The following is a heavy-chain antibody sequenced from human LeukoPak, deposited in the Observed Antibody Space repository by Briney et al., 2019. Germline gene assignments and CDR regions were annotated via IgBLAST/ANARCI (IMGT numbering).Heavy chain of an antibody. CDR1: AFTFSSYA. Sequence: PGGSLRLSCVASAFTFSSYAMIWGRQAPGKGLEWVSGIDGSGGNTYYAGSVKGRFTVSRDNSKNTLYLQMNSVRAEDTAVYYCAKGITDGGNGKYFDYWGQGTLVTVSS. D-gene: IGHD4-23*01. V-gene: IGHV3-23*01. CDR2: IDGSGGNT. CDR3: AKGITDGGNGKYFDY. J-gene: IGHJ4*02.